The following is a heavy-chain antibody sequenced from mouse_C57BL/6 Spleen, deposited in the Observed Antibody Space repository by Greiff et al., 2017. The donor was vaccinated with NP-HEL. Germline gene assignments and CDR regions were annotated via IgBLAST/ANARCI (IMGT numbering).Heavy chain of an antibody. Sequence: EVQGVESGGGLVKPGGSLKLSCAASGFTFSDYGMHWVRQAPEKGLEWVAYISSGSSTIYYADTVKGRFTISRDNAKNTLFLQMTSLRSEDTAMYYGARPIDGSSSYAMDYWGQGTSVTVSS. V-gene: IGHV5-17*01. CDR3: ARPIDGSSSYAMDY. CDR1: GFTFSDYG. CDR2: ISSGSSTI. J-gene: IGHJ4*01. D-gene: IGHD1-1*01.